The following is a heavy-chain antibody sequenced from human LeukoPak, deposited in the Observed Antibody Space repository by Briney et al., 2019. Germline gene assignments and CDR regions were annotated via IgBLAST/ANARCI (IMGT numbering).Heavy chain of an antibody. V-gene: IGHV5-51*01. Sequence: GDSLKISCKGSRNSFTNYWIGWVRQMPGKGLEWMGIIYPGDSDTRYSPSFQGQVTISADKSISTAYLQWNSLKASDTAIYYCARTIVGPTSGASDIWGQGTMVTVSS. CDR3: ARTIVGPTSGASDI. J-gene: IGHJ3*02. D-gene: IGHD1-26*01. CDR2: IYPGDSDT. CDR1: RNSFTNYW.